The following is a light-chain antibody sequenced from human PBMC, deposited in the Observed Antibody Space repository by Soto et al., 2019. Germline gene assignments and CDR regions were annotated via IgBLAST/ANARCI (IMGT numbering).Light chain of an antibody. CDR3: QQYGSSRT. J-gene: IGKJ1*01. V-gene: IGKV3-20*01. CDR2: VAS. CDR1: QSVSSSY. Sequence: EIVLTQSPGTLSLSPGERATLSCRASQSVSSSYLAWYQQKPGQAPRLLIYVASSRATGIPDRFSGSGSGTEFTSTISRLEPEDIAVYYCQQYGSSRTVGQGTKVEIK.